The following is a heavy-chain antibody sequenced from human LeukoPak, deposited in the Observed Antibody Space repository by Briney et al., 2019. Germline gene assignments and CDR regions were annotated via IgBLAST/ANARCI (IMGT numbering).Heavy chain of an antibody. D-gene: IGHD6-19*01. J-gene: IGHJ6*02. CDR1: GFTFSDYY. Sequence: TPGGSLRLSCAASGFTFSDYYMSWIRQAPGKGLEWVSYISSSGSTIYYADSVKGRFTISRDNAKNSLYLQMNSLRAEDTAVYYCARDREWGSSGWYSLYYGMDVWGQGTTVTVSS. CDR2: ISSSGSTI. CDR3: ARDREWGSSGWYSLYYGMDV. V-gene: IGHV3-11*01.